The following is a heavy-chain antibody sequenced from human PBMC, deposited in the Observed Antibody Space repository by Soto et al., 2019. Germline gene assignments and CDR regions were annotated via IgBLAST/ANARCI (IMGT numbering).Heavy chain of an antibody. CDR1: GDSVSSNSAA. V-gene: IGHV6-1*01. CDR2: TYYRSKWYN. J-gene: IGHJ6*03. Sequence: SQTHSLTCAISGDSVSSNSAAWNWIRQSPSRGLEWLGRTYYRSKWYNDYAVSVKSRITINPDTSKNQFSLQLNSVTPEDTAVYYCARTARRQWLLYYYYYIVFWCKAPPVTV. D-gene: IGHD6-19*01. CDR3: ARTARRQWLLYYYYYIVF.